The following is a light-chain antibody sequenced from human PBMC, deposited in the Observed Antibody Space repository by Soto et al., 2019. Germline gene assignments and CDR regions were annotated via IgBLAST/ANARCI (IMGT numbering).Light chain of an antibody. CDR2: TAS. V-gene: IGKV1-39*01. J-gene: IGKJ5*01. CDR1: QSISTY. CDR3: QQTYSAPPDT. Sequence: DIQMTLSPSSLSASVGHRVTITCRASQSISTYLNWYQHKPGKAPNLLIYTASSLQGGVPSRFSGSGSGTDFTLTISSLQPEDFATYFCQQTYSAPPDTFGQGTRLEIK.